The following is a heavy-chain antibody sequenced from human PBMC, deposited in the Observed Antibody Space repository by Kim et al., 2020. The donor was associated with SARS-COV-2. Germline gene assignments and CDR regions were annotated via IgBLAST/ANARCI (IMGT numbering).Heavy chain of an antibody. Sequence: GSLRLSCAASGFTFSSYAMHWVRQAPGKGLEWVAVISYDGSNKYYADSVKGRFTISRDNSKNTLYLQMNSLRAEDTAVYYCARDRARKGGYSGYDSHGM. V-gene: IGHV3-30*04. CDR2: ISYDGSNK. D-gene: IGHD5-12*01. CDR3: ARDRARKGGYSGYDSHGM. CDR1: GFTFSSYA. J-gene: IGHJ6*01.